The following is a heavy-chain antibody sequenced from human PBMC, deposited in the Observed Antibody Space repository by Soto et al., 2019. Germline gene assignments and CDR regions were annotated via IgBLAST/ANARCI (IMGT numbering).Heavy chain of an antibody. CDR1: GFTFSSYG. Sequence: GGSLRLSCAASGFTFSSYGMHWVRQAPGKGLEWVAVIWYDGSNKYYADSVKGRFTISRDNSKNTLYLQMNSLRAEDTAVYDCARDPWFGELLYSYYYGMDVWGQGTTVTVSS. V-gene: IGHV3-33*01. D-gene: IGHD3-10*01. CDR3: ARDPWFGELLYSYYYGMDV. J-gene: IGHJ6*02. CDR2: IWYDGSNK.